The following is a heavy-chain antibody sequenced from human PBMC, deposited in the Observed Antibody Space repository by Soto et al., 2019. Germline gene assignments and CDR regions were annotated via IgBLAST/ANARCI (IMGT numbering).Heavy chain of an antibody. J-gene: IGHJ4*02. CDR2: ISGSGGST. V-gene: IGHV3-23*01. Sequence: VPLLESGGGLVQPGGSLRLSCAASGFTFSSYAMSWVRQAPGKGLEWVSAISGSGGSTYYADSVKGRFTISRDNSKNTLYLQMNSLRAEDTAVYYCAEGHDYGDPIDYWGQGTLVTVSS. D-gene: IGHD4-17*01. CDR1: GFTFSSYA. CDR3: AEGHDYGDPIDY.